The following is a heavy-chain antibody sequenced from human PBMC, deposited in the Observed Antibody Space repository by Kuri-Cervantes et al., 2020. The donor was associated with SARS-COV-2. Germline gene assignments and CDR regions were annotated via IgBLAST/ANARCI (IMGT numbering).Heavy chain of an antibody. Sequence: SETLSLTCTVSGASIRSYYWSWIRQPAGKGLEWIGRIYISGSTDSNPSLKTRVTMSIDTSKNQFSLKLSSVTAADTAVYYCARSPYCSSTSCYVSGNFPLDYWGQGTLVTVSS. D-gene: IGHD2-2*01. V-gene: IGHV4-4*07. J-gene: IGHJ4*02. CDR1: GASIRSYY. CDR3: ARSPYCSSTSCYVSGNFPLDY. CDR2: IYISGST.